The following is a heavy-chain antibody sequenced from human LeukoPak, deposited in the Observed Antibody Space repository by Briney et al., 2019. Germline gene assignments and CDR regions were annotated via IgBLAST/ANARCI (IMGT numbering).Heavy chain of an antibody. V-gene: IGHV4-34*01. CDR1: GGSFSGYY. J-gene: IGHJ4*02. CDR2: INHSGST. Sequence: SETLSLTCAVYGGSFSGYYWSWIRQSPGKGLEWIGEINHSGSTNYNPSLKSRVTISVDTSKHQFSLKLSSVTAADTAVYYCARGRNCGGDCFTFDYWGQGTLVTVSS. D-gene: IGHD2-21*02. CDR3: ARGRNCGGDCFTFDY.